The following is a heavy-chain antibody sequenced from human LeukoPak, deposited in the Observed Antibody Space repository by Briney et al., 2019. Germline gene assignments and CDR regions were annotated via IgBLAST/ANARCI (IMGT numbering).Heavy chain of an antibody. Sequence: ASVKVSCKVSGYTLTELSMHWVRQAPGKGLEWMGGFDPEDGETIYAQKFQGRVIMTEDTSTDTACMELSSLRSEDTAVYYCATDGLTGEDGAFDIWGQGTMVTVSS. J-gene: IGHJ3*02. V-gene: IGHV1-24*01. CDR2: FDPEDGET. CDR1: GYTLTELS. CDR3: ATDGLTGEDGAFDI. D-gene: IGHD7-27*01.